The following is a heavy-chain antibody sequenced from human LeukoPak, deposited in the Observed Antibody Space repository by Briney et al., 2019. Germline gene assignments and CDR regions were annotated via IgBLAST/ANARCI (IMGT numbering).Heavy chain of an antibody. V-gene: IGHV4-39*07. D-gene: IGHD7-27*01. CDR1: GGSISSSSYY. J-gene: IGHJ4*02. CDR3: ARFGHLGIQGVVDY. Sequence: SETLSLTCTVSGGSISSSSYYWGWIRQPPGKGLEWIGSIYYSGSTYYNPSLKGRVTISVDTSKNQFSLKLSSVTAADTAVYYCARFGHLGIQGVVDYWGQGTLVTVSS. CDR2: IYYSGST.